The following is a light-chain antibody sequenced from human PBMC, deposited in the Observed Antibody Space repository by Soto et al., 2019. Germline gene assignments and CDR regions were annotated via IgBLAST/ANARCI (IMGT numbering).Light chain of an antibody. Sequence: QSALTQPRSVSGSPGQSVTISCTGTSSDVGGYNYVSWYQQHPGKAPKLMIYDVSKRPSEVPDRFSGSKSGDTASLTISGLQADDEADYYCRSYAVPRHVFGTGTNVTVL. V-gene: IGLV2-11*01. CDR1: SSDVGGYNY. CDR2: DVS. CDR3: RSYAVPRHV. J-gene: IGLJ1*01.